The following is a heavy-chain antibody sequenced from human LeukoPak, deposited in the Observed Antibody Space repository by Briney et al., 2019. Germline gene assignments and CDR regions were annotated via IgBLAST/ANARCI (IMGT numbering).Heavy chain of an antibody. V-gene: IGHV4-34*01. CDR1: RASLSDYY. CDR2: INHSGVT. D-gene: IGHD6-19*01. CDR3: AKLFPRSG. J-gene: IGHJ4*02. Sequence: SETRSRTCADSRASLSDYYWSWVRQSPGKGLEWIGEINHSGVTHYNPSLKSRATMSADTSKNQFSLNLTSLTAAASAMYYCAKLFPRSGWGQGTLVTVSS.